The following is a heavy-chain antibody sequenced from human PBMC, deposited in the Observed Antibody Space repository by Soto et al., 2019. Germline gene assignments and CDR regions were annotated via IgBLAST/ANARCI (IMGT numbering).Heavy chain of an antibody. V-gene: IGHV1-18*01. J-gene: IGHJ4*02. D-gene: IGHD1-1*01. CDR2: INAHNGNT. Sequence: QVHLVQSGAEVKKPGASVKVSCKASGYTFTSYGITWVRQAPGQGLEWMGWINAHNGNTDYAQKLQGRVIVTRDTSTSTAYMELRSVISDDTAVYYCARGRYADYWGQGALVTVSS. CDR1: GYTFTSYG. CDR3: ARGRYADY.